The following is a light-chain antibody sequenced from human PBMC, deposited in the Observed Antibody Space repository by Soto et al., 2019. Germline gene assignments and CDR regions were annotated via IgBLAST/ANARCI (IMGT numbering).Light chain of an antibody. CDR3: LQYVTSSWT. V-gene: IGKV3-20*01. Sequence: EIALTQSPGTLSLSPGERATLSCRASQTVTSNYLAWYQQKPGQAPRLLIFGASTRATGIPDRFSGSGSGTDFTLTISRLEPEDFGVYYCLQYVTSSWTFGQGTKVEIK. CDR1: QTVTSNY. J-gene: IGKJ1*01. CDR2: GAS.